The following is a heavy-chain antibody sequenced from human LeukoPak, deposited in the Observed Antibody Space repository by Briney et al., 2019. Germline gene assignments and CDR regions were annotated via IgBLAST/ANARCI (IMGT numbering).Heavy chain of an antibody. J-gene: IGHJ3*02. Sequence: ASVKVSCKASGYTFTSYYMHWVRQAPGQGLEWMGWINPNSGGTNYAQKFQGRVTMTRDTSISTAYMELSRLRSDDTAVYYCARDMELLGAFDIWGQGTMVTVSS. D-gene: IGHD1-7*01. CDR2: INPNSGGT. CDR3: ARDMELLGAFDI. V-gene: IGHV1-2*02. CDR1: GYTFTSYY.